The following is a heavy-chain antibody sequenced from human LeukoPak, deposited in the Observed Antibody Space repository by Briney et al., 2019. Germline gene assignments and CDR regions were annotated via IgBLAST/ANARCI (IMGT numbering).Heavy chain of an antibody. V-gene: IGHV3-9*01. Sequence: GGSLRLSCAASGFTLDDYAMHWVRQVPGKGLEWVSGISWNSGSIDYADSVKGRFTISRDNAKNSLHLQMDSLRTEDTAFYYCAKGSCSSTSCHFDYWGQGTLVTVSS. CDR3: AKGSCSSTSCHFDY. J-gene: IGHJ4*02. CDR2: ISWNSGSI. D-gene: IGHD2-2*01. CDR1: GFTLDDYA.